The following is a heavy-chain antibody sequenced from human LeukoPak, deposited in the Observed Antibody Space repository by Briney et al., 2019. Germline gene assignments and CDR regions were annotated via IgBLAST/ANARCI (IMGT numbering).Heavy chain of an antibody. Sequence: GGSLRLACVASGFTVSGNYMSWVRQAPGKGLEWVSVIYSGGSTYYADSVKGRFTISRDNSKNTVHLQMNNLRAEDTAVYYCARAIVVVSAVDYWGQGTLVTVSS. CDR2: IYSGGST. CDR1: GFTVSGNY. V-gene: IGHV3-66*01. J-gene: IGHJ4*02. D-gene: IGHD2-15*01. CDR3: ARAIVVVSAVDY.